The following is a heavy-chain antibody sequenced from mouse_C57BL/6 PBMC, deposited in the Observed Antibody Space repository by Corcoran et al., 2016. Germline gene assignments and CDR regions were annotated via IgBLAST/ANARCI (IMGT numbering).Heavy chain of an antibody. Sequence: QIQLVQSGPELKKPGETVKISCKASGYTFTTYGMSWVKQAPGKGLKWMGWINTYSGVPTYADDFKGRFAFSLETSASTAYLQINNLKNEDTATYFCARKAVAYLDYWGQGTTLTVSS. J-gene: IGHJ2*01. CDR2: INTYSGVP. V-gene: IGHV9-3*01. CDR3: ARKAVAYLDY. CDR1: GYTFTTYG. D-gene: IGHD1-1*02.